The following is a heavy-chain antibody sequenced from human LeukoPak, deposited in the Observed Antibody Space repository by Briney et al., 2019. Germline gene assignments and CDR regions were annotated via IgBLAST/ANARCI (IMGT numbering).Heavy chain of an antibody. J-gene: IGHJ6*03. CDR3: ARVGVVPAAQSYYMDV. V-gene: IGHV4-39*07. Sequence: SETLSLTCTVSGGSISSSSYYWGWIRQPPGKGLEWIGSIYYSGSTYYNPSLKSRVTISVDTSKNQFSLKLSSVTAADMAVYYCARVGVVPAAQSYYMDVWGKGTTVTVSS. CDR1: GGSISSSSYY. D-gene: IGHD2-2*01. CDR2: IYYSGST.